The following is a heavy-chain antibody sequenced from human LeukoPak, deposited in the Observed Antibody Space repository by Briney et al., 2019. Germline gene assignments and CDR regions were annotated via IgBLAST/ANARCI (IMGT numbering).Heavy chain of an antibody. Sequence: GGSLRLSCAASGFTFSDYNMRWIRQAPGKGLEWVSSISRSGSTKYYADSVKGRFTISRDNAKNSLFLQMNSLRAEDTAVYYCARLVWELLYYFDYWGQGTLVTVSS. V-gene: IGHV3-11*04. D-gene: IGHD1-26*01. CDR3: ARLVWELLYYFDY. CDR1: GFTFSDYN. CDR2: ISRSGSTK. J-gene: IGHJ4*02.